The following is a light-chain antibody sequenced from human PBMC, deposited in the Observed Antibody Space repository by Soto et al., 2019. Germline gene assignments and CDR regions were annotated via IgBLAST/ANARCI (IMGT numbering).Light chain of an antibody. CDR2: DAF. CDR3: QQYDTFPRT. CDR1: QSLSGDY. V-gene: IGKV3-20*01. Sequence: EIVLTQSPGTLSLSPGDRATLSCRASQSLSGDYLAWYQQKPGQAPRLLIYDAFRMATDIPARFSGSGSGTDFALTISRLEPADFAVYFCQQYDTFPRTFGPGTKVEIQ. J-gene: IGKJ1*01.